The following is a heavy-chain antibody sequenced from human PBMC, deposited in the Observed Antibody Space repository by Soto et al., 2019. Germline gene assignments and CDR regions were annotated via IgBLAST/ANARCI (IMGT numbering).Heavy chain of an antibody. V-gene: IGHV4-59*12. CDR3: AREASSSSHLDY. Sequence: PXXTLSLPFTVSGGSIRSYYWAWIRQPPGKGLEWIGYIYYSGSTNYNPSLKSRVTISVDTSKNQFSLKLSSVTAADTAVYYCAREASSSSHLDYWGQGTLVTVSS. CDR2: IYYSGST. CDR1: GGSIRSYY. D-gene: IGHD6-13*01. J-gene: IGHJ4*02.